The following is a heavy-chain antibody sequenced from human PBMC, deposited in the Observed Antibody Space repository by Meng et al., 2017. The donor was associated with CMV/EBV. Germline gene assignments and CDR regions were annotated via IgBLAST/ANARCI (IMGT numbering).Heavy chain of an antibody. J-gene: IGHJ4*02. CDR1: GFTFSSYW. CDR2: IKQDGSEK. V-gene: IGHV3-7*01. D-gene: IGHD2-21*01. Sequence: GESLKISCAASGFTFSSYWMSWVRQAPGKGLEWVANIKQDGSEKYYVDSVKGRFTISRDNAKNSLYLQMNGLRAEDTAVYYCARVAFLPPYCGGDCSAHYYFDYWGQGTLVTVSS. CDR3: ARVAFLPPYCGGDCSAHYYFDY.